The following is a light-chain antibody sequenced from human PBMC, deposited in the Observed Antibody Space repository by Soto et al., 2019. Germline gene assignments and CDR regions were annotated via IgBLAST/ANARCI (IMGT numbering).Light chain of an antibody. J-gene: IGKJ1*01. CDR3: QQYNNLWT. CDR2: KAS. CDR1: QSISSW. V-gene: IGKV1-5*03. Sequence: DIQMTQSPSTLSASVGDRVTITCRASQSISSWLAWYQQKPGKAPKLLIYKASSLESRVPSRFSGSGSGTEFTLTISSLQPDDFATYCCQQYNNLWTFGQGTKVEIK.